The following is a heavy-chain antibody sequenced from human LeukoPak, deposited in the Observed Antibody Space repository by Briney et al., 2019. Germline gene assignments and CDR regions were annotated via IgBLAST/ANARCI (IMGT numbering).Heavy chain of an antibody. CDR3: ASIRGDWDTVVVPAAPAADGSDY. CDR1: GGSISSYY. D-gene: IGHD2-2*01. Sequence: SETLSLTCTVSGGSISSYYWSWIRQPAGKGLEWIGRIYTSGSTYYNPSLKSRVTISVDTSKNQFSLKLSSVTAADTAVYYCASIRGDWDTVVVPAAPAADGSDYWGQGTLVTVSS. V-gene: IGHV4-4*07. CDR2: IYTSGST. J-gene: IGHJ4*02.